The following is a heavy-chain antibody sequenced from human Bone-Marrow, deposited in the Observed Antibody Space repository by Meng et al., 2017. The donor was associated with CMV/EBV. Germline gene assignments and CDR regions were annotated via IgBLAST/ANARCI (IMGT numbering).Heavy chain of an antibody. CDR1: GGSISSSSYY. V-gene: IGHV4-39*07. J-gene: IGHJ4*02. Sequence: QRQLEESGPGLVKPSETLSLTCTVSGGSISSSSYYWGWIRQPPGKGLEWIGSIYYSGSTYYNPSLKSRVTISVDTSKNQFSLKLSSVTAADTAVYYCAKKGVGPRHFDYWGQGTLVTVSS. CDR3: AKKGVGPRHFDY. CDR2: IYYSGST. D-gene: IGHD1-26*01.